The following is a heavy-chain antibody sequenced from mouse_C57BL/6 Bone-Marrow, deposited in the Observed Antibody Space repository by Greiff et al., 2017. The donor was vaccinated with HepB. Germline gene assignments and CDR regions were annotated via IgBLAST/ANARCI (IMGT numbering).Heavy chain of an antibody. J-gene: IGHJ4*01. V-gene: IGHV1-15*01. CDR1: GYTFTDYE. CDR2: IDPETGGT. CDR3: TNWVYYAMDY. Sequence: LVESGAELVRPGASVTLSCKASGYTFTDYEMHWVKQTPVHGLEWIGAIDPETGGTAYNQKFKGKAILTADKSSSTAYMELRSLTSEDSAVYYCTNWVYYAMDYWGQGTSVTVSS. D-gene: IGHD4-1*01.